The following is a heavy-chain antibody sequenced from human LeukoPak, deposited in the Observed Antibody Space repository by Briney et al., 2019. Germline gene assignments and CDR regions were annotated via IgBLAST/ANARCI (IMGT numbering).Heavy chain of an antibody. CDR2: IYWDDDK. CDR1: GFSLGTSGVG. J-gene: IGHJ4*02. V-gene: IGHV2-5*02. D-gene: IGHD1-14*01. Sequence: SGPTLVNPTETLTLTCSFSGFSLGTSGVGVGWIRQSPGKALEWLALIYWDDDKRYSPSLRNRLTIIKDTSKNQVVLIMINMDTVDTGTYYCGHRRGGYNWNHGDFDYWGQGTLLTVSS. CDR3: GHRRGGYNWNHGDFDY.